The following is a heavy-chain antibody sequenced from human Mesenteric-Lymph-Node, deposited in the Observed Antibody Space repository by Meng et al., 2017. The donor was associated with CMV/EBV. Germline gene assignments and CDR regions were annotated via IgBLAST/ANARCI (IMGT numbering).Heavy chain of an antibody. D-gene: IGHD6-13*01. J-gene: IGHJ5*02. V-gene: IGHV4-59*01. CDR3: ARVSSWSRNCFDP. Sequence: SETLSLTCTISGDSMSNYYWGWIRQPPGKGLEWIGYIYYSGTTNYNPSLKSRITISIDMSKNQFSLKLSSVTAADTAVYYCARVSSWSRNCFDPWGQGTLVTVSS. CDR1: GDSMSNYY. CDR2: IYYSGTT.